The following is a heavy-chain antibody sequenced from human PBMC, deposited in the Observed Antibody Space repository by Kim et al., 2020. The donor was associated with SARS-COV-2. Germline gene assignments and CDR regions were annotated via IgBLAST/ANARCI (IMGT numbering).Heavy chain of an antibody. V-gene: IGHV3-15*01. Sequence: DYASPVKGRFTISRDDSKNTLYLQMNSLKTEDTAVYYCTTYIVATKGFDYWGQGTLVTVSS. CDR3: TTYIVATKGFDY. D-gene: IGHD5-12*01. J-gene: IGHJ4*02.